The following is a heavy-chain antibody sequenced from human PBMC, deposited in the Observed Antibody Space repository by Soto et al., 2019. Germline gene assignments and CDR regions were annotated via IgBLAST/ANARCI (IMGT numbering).Heavy chain of an antibody. J-gene: IGHJ6*02. Sequence: SVKVSCKASGGTFSSYAISWVRQAPGQGLEWMGGIIPIFGTANYAQKFQGRVTITADESTSTAYMELSSLRSEDTAVYYCARDPREQQLVLFGMDVWGQGTTVTVSS. V-gene: IGHV1-69*13. CDR2: IIPIFGTA. CDR1: GGTFSSYA. CDR3: ARDPREQQLVLFGMDV. D-gene: IGHD6-13*01.